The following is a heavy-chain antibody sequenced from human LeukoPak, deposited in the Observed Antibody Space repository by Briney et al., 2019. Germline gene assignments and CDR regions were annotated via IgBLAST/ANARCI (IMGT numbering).Heavy chain of an antibody. CDR2: ISFDGTTK. D-gene: IGHD3-9*01. J-gene: IGHJ4*02. V-gene: IGHV3-30*03. CDR1: GFTFHSYG. Sequence: PGGSLRLSCGASGFTFHSYGMHWVRQAPGKGLEWVAVISFDGTTKYYADSVKGRFTISRDNAKNSLYLQMNSLRAEDTAVYYCARILPVEYYDILTGYYTGDLGGGFDYWGQGTLVTVSS. CDR3: ARILPVEYYDILTGYYTGDLGGGFDY.